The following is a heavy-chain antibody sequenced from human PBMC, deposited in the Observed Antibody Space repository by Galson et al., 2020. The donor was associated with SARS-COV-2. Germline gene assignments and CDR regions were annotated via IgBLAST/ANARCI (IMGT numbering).Heavy chain of an antibody. J-gene: IGHJ4*02. CDR1: GFTVSNAW. Sequence: GGSLRLSCAASGFTVSNAWMSWVRQTPGKGLECVGRIKSKSDGGTTDYAASVKGRFTISRDDSKNTLFLQMNSLEAEDAAVYYCTTDRGVAVRPLFDSWGQGTLITVS. CDR3: TTDRGVAVRPLFDS. D-gene: IGHD3-10*01. CDR2: IKSKSDGGTT. V-gene: IGHV3-15*01.